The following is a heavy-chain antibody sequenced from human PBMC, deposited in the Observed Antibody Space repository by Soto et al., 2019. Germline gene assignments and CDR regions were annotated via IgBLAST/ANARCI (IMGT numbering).Heavy chain of an antibody. V-gene: IGHV3-30*03. CDR3: ERKGRGRGGNWNYGSNDAFDI. D-gene: IGHD1-7*01. CDR1: GFTFSSYG. CDR2: ISYDGSNK. Sequence: GGSLRLSCAASGFTFSSYGMHWVRKAPGKGLEWVAVISYDGSNKYYADSVKGRFTISRDNSKNTLYLQMNSLRAEDTAVYYCERKGRGRGGNWNYGSNDAFDIWGQGTMVTVSS. J-gene: IGHJ3*02.